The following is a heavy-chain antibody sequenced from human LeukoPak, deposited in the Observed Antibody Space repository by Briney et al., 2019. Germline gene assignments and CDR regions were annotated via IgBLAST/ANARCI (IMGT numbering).Heavy chain of an antibody. V-gene: IGHV1-2*02. J-gene: IGHJ5*02. CDR3: ARGVVPAAMSWFDP. Sequence: ASVKVSCKASGYTFTGYYMHWVRQAPGQGLEWMGWINPNSGGTNYAQKFQGRVTMTRDTSISTAYMELSRLRSDDTAVYYCARGVVPAAMSWFDPWGQGTLVTVSS. CDR2: INPNSGGT. CDR1: GYTFTGYY. D-gene: IGHD2-2*01.